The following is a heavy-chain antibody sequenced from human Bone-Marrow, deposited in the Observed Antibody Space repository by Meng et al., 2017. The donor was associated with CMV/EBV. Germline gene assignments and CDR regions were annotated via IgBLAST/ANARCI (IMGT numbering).Heavy chain of an antibody. J-gene: IGHJ4*02. D-gene: IGHD6-19*01. Sequence: ASVKVSCKASGYTFNTHSINWVRQAPGQGLEWMGWINPNSGGTNYAQKFQGRVTMTRDTSISTAYMELSRLRSDDTAAYFCARALPIAVAGNHFDVWGQGTSVTVSS. CDR1: GYTFNTHS. CDR3: ARALPIAVAGNHFDV. CDR2: INPNSGGT. V-gene: IGHV1-2*02.